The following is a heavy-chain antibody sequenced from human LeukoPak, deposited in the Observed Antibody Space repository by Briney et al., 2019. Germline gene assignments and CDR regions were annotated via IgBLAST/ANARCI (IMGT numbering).Heavy chain of an antibody. Sequence: PSETLSLTCAVYGGSFSGYYWSWVRQPPGKGLEWIGEINHSGSTNYNPSLKSRVTISVDTSKNQFSLKLSSVTAADTAVYYCARDAVCSGGSCYDAFDIWGQGTMVTVSS. V-gene: IGHV4-34*01. CDR3: ARDAVCSGGSCYDAFDI. D-gene: IGHD2-15*01. CDR1: GGSFSGYY. CDR2: INHSGST. J-gene: IGHJ3*02.